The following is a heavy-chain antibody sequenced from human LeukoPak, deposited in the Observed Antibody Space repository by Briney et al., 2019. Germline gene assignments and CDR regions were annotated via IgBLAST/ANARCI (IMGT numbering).Heavy chain of an antibody. CDR3: AKAYYDSSGYYNYFDY. CDR1: GFTFSDYA. CDR2: ISGSGGST. Sequence: GGSLRLSCAASGFTFSDYAMSWVRQAPGKGLEWVSSISGSGGSTLYADSVKGRFTISRDNSKNTLYLQMNSLRAEDTAVNYCAKAYYDSSGYYNYFDYWGQGTLVTVSS. J-gene: IGHJ4*02. V-gene: IGHV3-23*01. D-gene: IGHD3-22*01.